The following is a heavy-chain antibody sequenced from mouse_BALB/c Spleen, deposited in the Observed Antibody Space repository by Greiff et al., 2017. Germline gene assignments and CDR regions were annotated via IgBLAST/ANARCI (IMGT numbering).Heavy chain of an antibody. Sequence: GQLQQSGAELARPGASVKLSCKASGYTFTSYWMQWVKQRPGQGLEWIGAIYPGDGDTRYTQKFKGKATLTADKSSSTAYMQLSSLASEDSAVYYCARDDHYYFDYWGQGTTLTVSS. V-gene: IGHV1-87*01. J-gene: IGHJ2*01. CDR2: IYPGDGDT. CDR3: ARDDHYYFDY. CDR1: GYTFTSYW.